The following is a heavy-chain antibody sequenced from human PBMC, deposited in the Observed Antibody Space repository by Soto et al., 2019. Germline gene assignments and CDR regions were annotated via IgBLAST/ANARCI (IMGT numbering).Heavy chain of an antibody. V-gene: IGHV4-30-4*01. Sequence: SETLSLTCSVSGGSISSDDYYWTWIRQPPGEGLEWIGYIYYTGRTSSTPSLESRVTISIDTSKNQFSLKLSSVSAADTAVYYCAREGSSSPEYFAFWGPGTLVTVSP. CDR1: GGSISSDDYY. CDR2: IYYTGRT. J-gene: IGHJ4*02. D-gene: IGHD2-15*01. CDR3: AREGSSSPEYFAF.